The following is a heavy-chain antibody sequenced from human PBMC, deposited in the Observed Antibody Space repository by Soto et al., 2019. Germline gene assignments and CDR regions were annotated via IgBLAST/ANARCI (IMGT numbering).Heavy chain of an antibody. Sequence: EVQLVESGGVLVQPGGSLRLSCAASGFTFSSYWLHWVRQAPGKGLVWVSGINTDGGSTDYADFVKGRFIISRDNAKNTLYLQMNRLRAEDTAVYYCARPRYDGTGTPFDHWGLGTLVTVSS. D-gene: IGHD1-1*01. J-gene: IGHJ4*02. V-gene: IGHV3-74*01. CDR2: INTDGGST. CDR3: ARPRYDGTGTPFDH. CDR1: GFTFSSYW.